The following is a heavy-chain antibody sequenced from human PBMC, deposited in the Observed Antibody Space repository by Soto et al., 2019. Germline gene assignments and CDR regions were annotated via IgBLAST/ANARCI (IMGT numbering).Heavy chain of an antibody. D-gene: IGHD6-13*01. Sequence: ASVKVSCKASGYTFTGYYMHWVRQAPGQGLEGMGWINPNSGGTNYAQKIQGWVTMTRDTSISTAYMELSRLRSDDTAVYYCARIRQLGNFDYWGQGTLVTVSS. CDR3: ARIRQLGNFDY. J-gene: IGHJ4*02. CDR1: GYTFTGYY. CDR2: INPNSGGT. V-gene: IGHV1-2*04.